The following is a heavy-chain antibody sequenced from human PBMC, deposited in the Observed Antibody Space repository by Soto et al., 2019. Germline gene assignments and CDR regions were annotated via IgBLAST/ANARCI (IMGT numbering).Heavy chain of an antibody. D-gene: IGHD2-15*01. J-gene: IGHJ6*02. CDR3: ARDGKRGGYCSGGSCYSPAYYYYYGMDV. V-gene: IGHV1-46*01. Sequence: GASVKVSCKASGYTFTSYYMHWVRQAPGQGLEWMGIINPSGGSTSYAQKFQGRVTMTRDTSTSTVYMELSSLRSEDTAVYYCARDGKRGGYCSGGSCYSPAYYYYYGMDVWGQGTTVTV. CDR1: GYTFTSYY. CDR2: INPSGGST.